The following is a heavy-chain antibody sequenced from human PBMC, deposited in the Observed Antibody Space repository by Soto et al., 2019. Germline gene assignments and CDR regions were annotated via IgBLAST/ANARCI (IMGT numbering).Heavy chain of an antibody. V-gene: IGHV1-69*06. CDR1: GGTFSSYR. D-gene: IGHD2-2*01. J-gene: IGHJ6*02. CDR2: IVPIYRTA. CDR3: ARGLVVPAGIRYYYYGMDV. Sequence: SVKVSCKASGGTFSSYRINWVRQAPGQGLEWVGGIVPIYRTADYAQKLQGRVTITADKSTSTAYMELSSLRSEDTAVYYCARGLVVPAGIRYYYYGMDVWGQGTTVTVSS.